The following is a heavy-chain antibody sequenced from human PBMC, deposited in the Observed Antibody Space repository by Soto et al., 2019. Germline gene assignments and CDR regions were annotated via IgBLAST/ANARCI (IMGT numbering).Heavy chain of an antibody. CDR2: ISYDGSNK. V-gene: IGHV3-30-3*01. CDR3: VRGGDRSGYYYRQYFQH. Sequence: QVQLVESGGGVVQPGRSLRLSCAASGFSFSTNAMNWVRQAPGKGLEWVAVISYDGSNKYYADSVKGRFTISRDNSKNTLYLEMNSLRAEDTAVYYCVRGGDRSGYYYRQYFQHWGQGTLVTVSS. J-gene: IGHJ1*01. CDR1: GFSFSTNA. D-gene: IGHD3-22*01.